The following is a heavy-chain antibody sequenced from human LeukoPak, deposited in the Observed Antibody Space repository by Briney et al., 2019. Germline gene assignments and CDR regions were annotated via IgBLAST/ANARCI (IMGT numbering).Heavy chain of an antibody. Sequence: GGSLRLSCAASGFTFSSHWMHWVRQAPGKGLVWVSRINSDGSSTSYADSVKGRFTISRDNAKNTLYLQMNSLRAEDTAVYYCARAPYNWRVNDALDIWGQGTMVTVSS. CDR3: ARAPYNWRVNDALDI. V-gene: IGHV3-74*01. J-gene: IGHJ3*02. D-gene: IGHD1-20*01. CDR1: GFTFSSHW. CDR2: INSDGSST.